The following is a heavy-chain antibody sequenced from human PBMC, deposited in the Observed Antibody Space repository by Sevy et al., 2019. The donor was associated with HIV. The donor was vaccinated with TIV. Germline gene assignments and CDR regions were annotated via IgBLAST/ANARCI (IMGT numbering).Heavy chain of an antibody. CDR1: GFIFSDYY. V-gene: IGHV3-11*04. Sequence: GGSLRLSCSGSGFIFSDYYMSWIRQAPGRGLEWVSYISGSGITYYADSVEGRFTISRDNARNSLYLQMNSLRADDSAVYYCALERLSSAVAEYFHNWGQGTLVTVSS. CDR3: ALERLSSAVAEYFHN. CDR2: ISGSGIT. J-gene: IGHJ1*01. D-gene: IGHD1-1*01.